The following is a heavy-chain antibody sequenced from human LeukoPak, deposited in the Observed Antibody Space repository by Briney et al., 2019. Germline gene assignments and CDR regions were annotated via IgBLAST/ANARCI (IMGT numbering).Heavy chain of an antibody. J-gene: IGHJ4*02. D-gene: IGHD5-24*01. CDR2: ISWNSGSI. CDR3: ARDEDGYKVRSFRMTGRGGY. Sequence: GGSLRLSCAASGFTFDDYAMHWVRQAPGKGLEWVSGISWNSGSIGYADSVKGRFTISRDNAKNSLYLQMNSLRAEDTAVYYCARDEDGYKVRSFRMTGRGGYWGQGTLVTVSS. CDR1: GFTFDDYA. V-gene: IGHV3-9*01.